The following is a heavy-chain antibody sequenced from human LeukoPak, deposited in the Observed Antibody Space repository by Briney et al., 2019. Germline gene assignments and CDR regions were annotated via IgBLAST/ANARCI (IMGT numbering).Heavy chain of an antibody. CDR1: GFTFSSYS. D-gene: IGHD5-18*01. J-gene: IGHJ4*02. CDR2: ISSSSSYI. Sequence: GGSLRLSCAASGFTFSSYSMNWVRQAPGQGLERVSSISSSSSYIYYADSVKGRFTISRDNAKNSLYLHMNSLRAEDTAVYYCARQRGYSYGFGYWGQGTLVTVSS. CDR3: ARQRGYSYGFGY. V-gene: IGHV3-21*01.